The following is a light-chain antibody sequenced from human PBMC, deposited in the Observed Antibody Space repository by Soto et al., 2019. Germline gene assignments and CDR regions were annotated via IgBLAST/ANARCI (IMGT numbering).Light chain of an antibody. CDR2: DAS. Sequence: DIQMTQSPSTLSASVGDRATITCRASQSISSWLAWYQQKPGKAPKLLIYDASSLESGVPSRFSGRGSGTEFTLTISSLQPDDFATYYCQQYNSYSWTFGQGTKVDIK. J-gene: IGKJ1*01. CDR3: QQYNSYSWT. V-gene: IGKV1-5*01. CDR1: QSISSW.